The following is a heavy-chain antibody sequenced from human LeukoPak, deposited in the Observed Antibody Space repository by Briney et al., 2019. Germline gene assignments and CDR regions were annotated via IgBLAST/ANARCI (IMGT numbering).Heavy chain of an antibody. CDR3: ARDLSGSYTEFDY. CDR1: GYTFTGYY. V-gene: IGHV1-2*02. J-gene: IGHJ4*02. CDR2: INPNSGGT. D-gene: IGHD1-26*01. Sequence: GASVKVSCKASGYTFTGYYMHWVRQAPGQGLEWMGWINPNSGGTNYAQKFQGRVTMTRDTSISTAYMELSRLKSDDTAVYYCARDLSGSYTEFDYWGQGTLVTVSS.